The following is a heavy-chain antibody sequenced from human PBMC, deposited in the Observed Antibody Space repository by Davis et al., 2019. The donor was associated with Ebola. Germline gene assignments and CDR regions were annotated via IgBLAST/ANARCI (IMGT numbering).Heavy chain of an antibody. Sequence: GESLKISCAASGITLSGHSMTWVRQAPGKGLEWVSSISSGSSYIYYADSVKGRFTISRDNAENSLYLQMNSLRAEDTAVYYCARGLIAARLHYFDYWGQGTLVTVSS. V-gene: IGHV3-21*01. CDR1: GITLSGHS. CDR3: ARGLIAARLHYFDY. CDR2: ISSGSSYI. D-gene: IGHD6-6*01. J-gene: IGHJ4*02.